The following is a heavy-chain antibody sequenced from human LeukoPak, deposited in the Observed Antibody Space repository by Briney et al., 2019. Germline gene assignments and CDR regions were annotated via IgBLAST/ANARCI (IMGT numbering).Heavy chain of an antibody. J-gene: IGHJ4*02. V-gene: IGHV3-48*01. CDR2: ISSGSSTI. CDR3: ARWCSSSSCFRGFDY. Sequence: PGGPLRLSCAASGFTFSSYSMNWGREAPGKGLEWVSYISSGSSTIYYADSVKGRFTISRDNAKNSLYLQMNSLRAEDTAVYYCARWCSSSSCFRGFDYWGQGTLVTVSS. CDR1: GFTFSSYS. D-gene: IGHD2-2*01.